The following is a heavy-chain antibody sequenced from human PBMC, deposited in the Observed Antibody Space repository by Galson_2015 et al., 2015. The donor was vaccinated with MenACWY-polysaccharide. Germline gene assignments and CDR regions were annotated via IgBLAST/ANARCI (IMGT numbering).Heavy chain of an antibody. D-gene: IGHD2-2*01. Sequence: SLRLSCAASGFTFRSYWMSWVRQAPGKGLEWVANIKQDGSEKYYLDSVKGRFTISRDNAKSSLYLQMNSLRAEDTAVYYCARVSMPSYFDYWGQGTLVTVSS. CDR2: IKQDGSEK. CDR3: ARVSMPSYFDY. CDR1: GFTFRSYW. J-gene: IGHJ4*02. V-gene: IGHV3-7*01.